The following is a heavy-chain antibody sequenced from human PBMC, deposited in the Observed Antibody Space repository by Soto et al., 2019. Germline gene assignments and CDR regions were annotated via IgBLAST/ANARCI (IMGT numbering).Heavy chain of an antibody. CDR2: IYYSGST. J-gene: IGHJ5*02. Sequence: TSETLSLTCTVSGGSISSYYWSWIRQPPGKGLEWIGYIYYSGSTNYNPSLKSRVTISVDTSKNQFSLKLSSVTAADTAVYYCASSSSWYGWFDPWGQGTLVTVSS. V-gene: IGHV4-59*01. CDR3: ASSSSWYGWFDP. CDR1: GGSISSYY. D-gene: IGHD6-13*01.